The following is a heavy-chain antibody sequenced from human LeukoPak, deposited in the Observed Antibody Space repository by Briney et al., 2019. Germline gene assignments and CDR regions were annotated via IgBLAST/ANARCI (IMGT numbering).Heavy chain of an antibody. J-gene: IGHJ4*02. D-gene: IGHD3-10*01. CDR3: ASHGHYYSN. Sequence: GASLQISCKGSGYSFTNYWIGWVRQMPGKGLEWMGIIYPDDSDTRYSPSFQGQVTISADKSINTAYLQWSSLKASDTAMYYCASHGHYYSNWGQGTPVTVSS. V-gene: IGHV5-51*01. CDR1: GYSFTNYW. CDR2: IYPDDSDT.